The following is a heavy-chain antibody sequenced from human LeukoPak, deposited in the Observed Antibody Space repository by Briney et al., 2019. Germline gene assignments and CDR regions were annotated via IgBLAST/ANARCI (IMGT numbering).Heavy chain of an antibody. CDR1: GGSFSGYY. V-gene: IGHV4-34*01. D-gene: IGHD6-19*01. CDR2: INHSGST. J-gene: IGHJ5*02. CDR3: ARGRAVAGRNWFDP. Sequence: SETLSLTCAVYGGSFSGYYWSWIRQPLGKGLEWIGEINHSGSTNYNPSLKSRVTISVDTSKNQFSLKLSSVTAADTAVYYCARGRAVAGRNWFDPWGQGTLVTVSS.